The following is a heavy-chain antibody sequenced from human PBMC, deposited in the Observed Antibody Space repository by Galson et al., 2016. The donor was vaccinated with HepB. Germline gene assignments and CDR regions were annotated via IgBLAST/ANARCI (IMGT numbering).Heavy chain of an antibody. J-gene: IGHJ5*02. Sequence: SLRLSCAASGFTFSDYYMSWIRQAPGKGLEWVSYISSSGTTTYYAESVKGRFTISRDNAKNSLYLQMNSLRAEDTAVYYCARQMPRNNWFDPWGQGTLVTVSS. CDR3: ARQMPRNNWFDP. CDR2: ISSSGTTT. V-gene: IGHV3-11*04. D-gene: IGHD2-2*01. CDR1: GFTFSDYY.